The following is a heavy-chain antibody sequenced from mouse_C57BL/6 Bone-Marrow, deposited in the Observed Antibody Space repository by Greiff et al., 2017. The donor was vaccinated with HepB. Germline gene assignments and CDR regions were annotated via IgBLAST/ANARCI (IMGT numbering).Heavy chain of an antibody. J-gene: IGHJ3*01. D-gene: IGHD2-5*01. CDR3: ASHYSNYVGWFAY. CDR1: GYTFTDYY. CDR2: INPNNGGT. V-gene: IGHV1-26*01. Sequence: VQLQQSGPELVKPGASVKISCKASGYTFTDYYMNWVKQSHGKSLEWIGDINPNNGGTSYNQKFKGKATLTVDKSSSTAYMERRSLTSEDSAVYYCASHYSNYVGWFAYWGQGTLVTVSA.